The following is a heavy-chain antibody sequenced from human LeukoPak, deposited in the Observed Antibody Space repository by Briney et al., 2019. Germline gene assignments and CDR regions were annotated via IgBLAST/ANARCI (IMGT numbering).Heavy chain of an antibody. J-gene: IGHJ4*02. CDR3: ASLIAVAGTVFDY. Sequence: LGGSLRLSCAASGFTFSSYWMSWVRQAPGKGLEWVANIKQDGSEKYYVDSVKGRFTISRDNAKNSLYLQMNSLRAEDTAVYYCASLIAVAGTVFDYWGQGTLVTVSS. V-gene: IGHV3-7*01. CDR2: IKQDGSEK. D-gene: IGHD6-19*01. CDR1: GFTFSSYW.